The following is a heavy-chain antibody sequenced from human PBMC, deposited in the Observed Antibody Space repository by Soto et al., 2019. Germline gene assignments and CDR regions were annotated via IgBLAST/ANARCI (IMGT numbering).Heavy chain of an antibody. J-gene: IGHJ6*02. D-gene: IGHD6-6*01. CDR3: ARDLFLSGAARLYGMDV. CDR2: IGTAGDT. Sequence: TGGSLRLSCAASGFTFSSYDMHWVRQATGKGLEWVSAIGTAGDTYYPGSVKGRFTISRENAKNSLYLQMNSLRAEDTAVYYCARDLFLSGAARLYGMDVWGQGTTVTVSS. CDR1: GFTFSSYD. V-gene: IGHV3-13*01.